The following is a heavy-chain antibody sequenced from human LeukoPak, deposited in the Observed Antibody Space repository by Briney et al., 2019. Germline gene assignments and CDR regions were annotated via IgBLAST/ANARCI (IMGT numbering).Heavy chain of an antibody. CDR1: GXSISAYY. D-gene: IGHD3-10*01. Sequence: PSETLSLTCTVSGXSISAYYWSWIRQTPGKGLEWIAFIHSSGTTNYNPSLKSRVTISVDTSKNQFSLKLSSVTAADTAVYYCATTRSGSGTYGWFDPWGQGTLVTVSS. CDR2: IHSSGTT. J-gene: IGHJ5*02. V-gene: IGHV4-59*01. CDR3: ATTRSGSGTYGWFDP.